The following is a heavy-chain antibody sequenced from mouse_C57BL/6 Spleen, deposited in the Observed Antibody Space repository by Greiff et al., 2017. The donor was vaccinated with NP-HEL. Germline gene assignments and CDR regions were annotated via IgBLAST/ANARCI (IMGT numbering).Heavy chain of an antibody. CDR1: GYAFSSSW. CDR3: ARNGYAMDY. J-gene: IGHJ4*01. CDR2: IYPGDGDT. V-gene: IGHV1-82*01. Sequence: VNLVESGPELVKPGASVKISCKASGYAFSSSWMNWVKQRPGKGLEWIGRIYPGDGDTNYNGKFKGKATLTADKSSSTAHMQLSSLTSEDSAVYFCARNGYAMDYWGQGTSVTVSS.